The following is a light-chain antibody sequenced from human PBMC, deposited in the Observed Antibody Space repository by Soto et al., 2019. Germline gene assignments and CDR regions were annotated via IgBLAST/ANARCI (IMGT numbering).Light chain of an antibody. Sequence: EIVLTQSPGTLSLSPGERATLSCRASQSVGSNLAWFQQKPGQAPRLLIYGASTRATGIPARFSGNGSGTEFTLTISSLQSEDSAVYYCQHYDHWPLTFGQGTKVDIK. CDR2: GAS. J-gene: IGKJ1*01. V-gene: IGKV3-15*01. CDR3: QHYDHWPLT. CDR1: QSVGSN.